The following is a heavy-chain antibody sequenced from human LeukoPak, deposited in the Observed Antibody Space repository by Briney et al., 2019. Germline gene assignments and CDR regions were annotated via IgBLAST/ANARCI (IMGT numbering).Heavy chain of an antibody. J-gene: IGHJ4*02. CDR1: GFTFDDYG. D-gene: IGHD3-10*01. Sequence: GGSLRLSCAASGFTFDDYGMSWVRQAPGKGLEWVSGINWNGGSTGYADSVKGRFTISRDNAKNSLYLQMDSLRAEDTAVYYCAGYGSGSYYTDYWGQGTLVAVSS. V-gene: IGHV3-20*04. CDR2: INWNGGST. CDR3: AGYGSGSYYTDY.